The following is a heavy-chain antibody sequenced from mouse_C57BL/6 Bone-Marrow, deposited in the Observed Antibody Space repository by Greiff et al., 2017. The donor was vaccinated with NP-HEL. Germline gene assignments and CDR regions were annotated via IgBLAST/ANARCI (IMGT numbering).Heavy chain of an antibody. CDR1: GYAFSSSW. Sequence: QVQLKESGPELVKPGASVKISCKASGYAFSSSWMNWVKQRPGKGLEWIGRIYPGDGDTNYNGKFKGKAILTADKSSSTAYMELRSLTSEDSAVYYCTRIIYYGYDHYAMDYWGQGASVTVSS. CDR2: IYPGDGDT. V-gene: IGHV1-82*01. CDR3: TRIIYYGYDHYAMDY. J-gene: IGHJ4*01. D-gene: IGHD2-2*01.